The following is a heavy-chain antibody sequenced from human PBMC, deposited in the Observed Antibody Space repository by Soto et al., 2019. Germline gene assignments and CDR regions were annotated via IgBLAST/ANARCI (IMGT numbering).Heavy chain of an antibody. D-gene: IGHD7-27*01. CDR2: ISGTGGST. Sequence: WGSLRLSCAASGFTFNNYALNWFRQSPWKGLEWVSSISGTGGSTFYAGSAKGRFTISRDNSKNTLFLQMTSLRAEDTAVYYCGKGNSKWGTGDAFDIWGQGTMVTVSS. CDR1: GFTFNNYA. CDR3: GKGNSKWGTGDAFDI. J-gene: IGHJ3*02. V-gene: IGHV3-23*01.